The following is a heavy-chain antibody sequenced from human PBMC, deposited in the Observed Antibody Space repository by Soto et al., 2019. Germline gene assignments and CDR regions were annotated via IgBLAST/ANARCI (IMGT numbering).Heavy chain of an antibody. D-gene: IGHD2-15*01. J-gene: IGHJ5*02. CDR2: INPNSGGT. V-gene: IGHV1-2*02. CDR1: GYTFTGYY. CDR3: ERGRQVADTYNWFDP. Sequence: VASVKVSCKASGYTFTGYYMHWVRQAPGQGLEWMGWINPNSGGTNYAQKFQGRVTMTRDTSISTAYMELSRLRSDDTAVYYCERGRQVADTYNWFDPWGQGTLVTVSS.